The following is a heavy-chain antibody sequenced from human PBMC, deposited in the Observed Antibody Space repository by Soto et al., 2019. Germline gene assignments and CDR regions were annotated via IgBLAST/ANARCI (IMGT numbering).Heavy chain of an antibody. J-gene: IGHJ6*03. CDR2: MNPNSGNT. Sequence: GASVKVSCKASGYTFTSYDINWVRQATGQGLEWMGWMNPNSGNTGYAQKFQGRVTMTRNTSISTAYMELSSLRSEDTAVYYCARGNYDFLSGYSTRYYYYYLYFWGKGTTVLVSS. CDR1: GYTFTSYD. D-gene: IGHD3-3*01. V-gene: IGHV1-8*01. CDR3: ARGNYDFLSGYSTRYYYYYLYF.